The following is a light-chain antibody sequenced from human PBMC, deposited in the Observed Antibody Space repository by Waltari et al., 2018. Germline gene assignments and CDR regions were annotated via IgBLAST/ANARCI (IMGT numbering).Light chain of an antibody. CDR1: SRAVGGYTY. Sequence: QSALTQPPSASGSPGQSVTIPCPGTSRAVGGYTYFSWYQQHPGKAPKLIIDEGNKRPSGVPDRFSGSKSGNTVSLTVSGLQAEDEADYYCSSYTSSNNCVFGTGTKVTVL. J-gene: IGLJ1*01. V-gene: IGLV2-8*01. CDR3: SSYTSSNNCV. CDR2: EGN.